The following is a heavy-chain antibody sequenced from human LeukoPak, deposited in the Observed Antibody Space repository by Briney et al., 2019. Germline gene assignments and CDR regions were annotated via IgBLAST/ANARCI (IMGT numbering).Heavy chain of an antibody. CDR1: GYTFTSYY. D-gene: IGHD4-17*01. Sequence: GASVKVSCKASGYTFTSYYMHWVRQARGQGLEWMGIINPSGGSTTYAQNLQGRVTMTRDTSTSTIYMELSSLRSEDTAVYYCARDAEYGDYVFGNAFDIWGQGTMVTVSS. V-gene: IGHV1-46*01. J-gene: IGHJ3*02. CDR3: ARDAEYGDYVFGNAFDI. CDR2: INPSGGST.